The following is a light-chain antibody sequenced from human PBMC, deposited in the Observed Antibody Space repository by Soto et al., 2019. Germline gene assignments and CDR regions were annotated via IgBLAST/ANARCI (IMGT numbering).Light chain of an antibody. Sequence: DIVMTQSPDSLAVSLGERATINCKSSQSVLYSSNNKNYLAWYQQRPGQPPKLLIYWASTRESGVPDRFSGSWSGTDFTLTITSLQAVDVAVYYCQQYESTPPTFGQGTKLEIK. CDR2: WAS. J-gene: IGKJ2*01. CDR1: QSVLYSSNNKNY. V-gene: IGKV4-1*01. CDR3: QQYESTPPT.